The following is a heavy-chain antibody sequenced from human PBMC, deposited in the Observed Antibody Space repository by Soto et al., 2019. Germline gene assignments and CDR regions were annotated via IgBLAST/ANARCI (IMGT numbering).Heavy chain of an antibody. CDR2: IIPILGIA. J-gene: IGHJ4*02. Sequence: GASVKVSCKASGGTFSSYTSSWVRQAPGQGLEWMGRIIPILGIANYAQKFQGRVTITADKSTSTAYMELSSLRSEDTAVYYCARDTGGYDFDYWGQGTLVTVSS. CDR3: ARDTGGYDFDY. V-gene: IGHV1-69*04. CDR1: GGTFSSYT. D-gene: IGHD5-12*01.